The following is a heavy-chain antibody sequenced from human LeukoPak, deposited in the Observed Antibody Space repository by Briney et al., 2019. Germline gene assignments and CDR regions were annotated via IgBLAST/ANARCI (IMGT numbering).Heavy chain of an antibody. CDR1: GASISSYY. D-gene: IGHD5-24*01. Sequence: SETLSLTCTVSGASISSYYWSWIRQPPGKGLEWIGYVSYSGSTNYNPSLKSRVTISVDTSKNQFSLKLSSVTAADTAVYYCARGLHAVDYWGQGTLVTVSS. CDR3: ARGLHAVDY. J-gene: IGHJ4*02. CDR2: VSYSGST. V-gene: IGHV4-59*01.